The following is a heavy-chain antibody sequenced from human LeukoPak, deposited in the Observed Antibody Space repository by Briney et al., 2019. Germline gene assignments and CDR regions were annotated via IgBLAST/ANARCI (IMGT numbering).Heavy chain of an antibody. Sequence: SETLSLTCAVPDGPFSGYYWSWIRQAPGKGLEWIGEINHTGRTVYNQSLKSRVAISVDTSKKQFSLKVTSVTAADTGVYYCAREGNVLVVTQKKKKPFDLWGQGTLVTVSS. D-gene: IGHD2-21*02. CDR1: DGPFSGYY. J-gene: IGHJ4*02. CDR3: AREGNVLVVTQKKKKPFDL. V-gene: IGHV4-34*01. CDR2: INHTGRT.